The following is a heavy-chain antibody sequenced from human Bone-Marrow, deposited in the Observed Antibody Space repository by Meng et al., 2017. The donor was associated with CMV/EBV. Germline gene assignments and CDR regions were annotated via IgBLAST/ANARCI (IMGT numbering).Heavy chain of an antibody. V-gene: IGHV3-20*04. CDR2: INWNGEST. CDR3: ARTQWLPTPQFYYHYFGMAV. J-gene: IGHJ6*02. D-gene: IGHD5-12*01. Sequence: GESLKISCEASGFIFDDYGMSWVRQASGKGLEWVSVINWNGESTGYADSVQGRFTISRDNARNSLYLQMNSLRAEDTALYYCARTQWLPTPQFYYHYFGMAVWGQGTTVTVSS. CDR1: GFIFDDYG.